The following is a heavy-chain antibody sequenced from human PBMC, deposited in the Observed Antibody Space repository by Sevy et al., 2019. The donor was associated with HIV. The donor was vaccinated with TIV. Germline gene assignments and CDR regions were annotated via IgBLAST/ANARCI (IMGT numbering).Heavy chain of an antibody. J-gene: IGHJ6*02. CDR2: ISWNSGSI. CDR3: AKDISGMDV. Sequence: GGSLRRSCAASGFTFDDYAMHWVRQAPGKGLEWVSGISWNSGSIGYADSVKGQFTISRDNAKNSLYLQMNSLRAEDTALYYCAKDISGMDVWGQGTTVTVSS. CDR1: GFTFDDYA. V-gene: IGHV3-9*01.